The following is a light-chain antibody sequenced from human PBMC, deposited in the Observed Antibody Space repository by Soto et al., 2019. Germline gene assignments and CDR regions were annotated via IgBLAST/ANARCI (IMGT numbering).Light chain of an antibody. Sequence: SYVLTQPPSVSVAPGQTAGIICGGNNIGSKSVHWYQQKPGQAPVLVVYDDSDRPSGIPERFSGSSSGDTATLTISRVEAGDEADYYCQVWDSPSDHVVFGGGTKVTVL. CDR1: NIGSKS. J-gene: IGLJ2*01. CDR3: QVWDSPSDHVV. V-gene: IGLV3-21*02. CDR2: DDS.